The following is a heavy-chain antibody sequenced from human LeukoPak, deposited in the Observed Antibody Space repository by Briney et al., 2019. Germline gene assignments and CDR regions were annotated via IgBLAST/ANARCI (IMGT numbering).Heavy chain of an antibody. CDR3: ARADRTSWFDY. Sequence: GGSPRLSCATSPFTFSGYYMVWILPAPGEGLEGVSYISSSGSSTKYADSVKGRFTISRDNAKNSLSLQMNSVRPEDTAVYYCARADRTSWFDYWGQGTLVTVSS. V-gene: IGHV3-11*05. CDR1: PFTFSGYY. J-gene: IGHJ4*02. CDR2: ISSSGSST. D-gene: IGHD2-2*01.